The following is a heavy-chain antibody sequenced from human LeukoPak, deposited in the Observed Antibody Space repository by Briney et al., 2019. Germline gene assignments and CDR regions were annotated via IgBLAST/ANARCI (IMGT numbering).Heavy chain of an antibody. CDR3: ARGHASYSYGFRC. CDR2: INHSGST. Sequence: PSETLSLTCAVYGGSFSGYYWSWIRQPPGKGLEWIGEINHSGSTNYNPSLKSRVTISVDTSKSQFSLKLSSVAAADTAVYYCARGHASYSYGFRCWGQGTLVTVSS. J-gene: IGHJ4*02. D-gene: IGHD5-18*01. V-gene: IGHV4-34*01. CDR1: GGSFSGYY.